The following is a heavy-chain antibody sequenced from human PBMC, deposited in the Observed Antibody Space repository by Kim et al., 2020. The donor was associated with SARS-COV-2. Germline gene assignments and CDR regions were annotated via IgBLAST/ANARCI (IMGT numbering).Heavy chain of an antibody. V-gene: IGHV3-23*01. CDR1: GFPFSSYA. CDR2: ISGSGGST. J-gene: IGHJ4*02. Sequence: GGSLRLSCAASGFPFSSYAMSWVRQAPGKGLEWVSAISGSGGSTYYADSVKGRFTISRDNSKNTLYLQMNSLRAEDTAVYYCAKDQGVVAATHIDYWGQGTLVTVSS. D-gene: IGHD2-15*01. CDR3: AKDQGVVAATHIDY.